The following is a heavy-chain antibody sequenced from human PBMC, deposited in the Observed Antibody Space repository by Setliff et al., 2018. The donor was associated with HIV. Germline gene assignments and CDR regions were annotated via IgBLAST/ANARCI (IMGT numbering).Heavy chain of an antibody. CDR3: ARDPTITMTTPGYFDY. CDR2: IIPIFGTA. J-gene: IGHJ4*02. V-gene: IGHV1-69*06. Sequence: SVKVSCKASGGTFSRNAISWVRQAPGQGLEWMGRIIPIFGTANYAQKFQGRVTITADKSTSTAYMELSSLRSEDTAVYYCARDPTITMTTPGYFDYWGQGTLVTVS. CDR1: GGTFSRNA. D-gene: IGHD5-12*01.